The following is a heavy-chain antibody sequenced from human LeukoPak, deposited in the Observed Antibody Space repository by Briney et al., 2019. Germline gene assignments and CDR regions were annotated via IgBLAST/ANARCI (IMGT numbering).Heavy chain of an antibody. CDR1: GFTFSNSA. Sequence: SGGSLRLSCAASGFTFSNSAMTWVRQAPGKGLEWVANIKQDGSEKYYVDSVKGRFTISRDNAKNSLYLQMNSLRAEDTAVYYCARDKYYGSGRKAYYFDYWGQGTLVTVSS. CDR3: ARDKYYGSGRKAYYFDY. J-gene: IGHJ4*02. V-gene: IGHV3-7*01. CDR2: IKQDGSEK. D-gene: IGHD3-10*01.